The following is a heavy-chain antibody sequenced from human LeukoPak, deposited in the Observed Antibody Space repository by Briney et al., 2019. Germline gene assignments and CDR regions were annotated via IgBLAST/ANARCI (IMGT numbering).Heavy chain of an antibody. V-gene: IGHV4-59*08. D-gene: IGHD3-3*01. Sequence: SETLSLTCTVSGGSISSYYWSWIRQPAGKGLEWIGYIYYSGGTNYNPSLKSRVTISVDTSKNQFSLKLSSVTAADTAVYYCARTPGDFWSGPYYFDYWGQGTLVTVSS. CDR2: IYYSGGT. J-gene: IGHJ4*02. CDR3: ARTPGDFWSGPYYFDY. CDR1: GGSISSYY.